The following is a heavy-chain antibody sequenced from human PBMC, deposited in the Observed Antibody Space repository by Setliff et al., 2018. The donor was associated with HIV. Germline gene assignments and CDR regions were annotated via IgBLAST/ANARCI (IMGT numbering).Heavy chain of an antibody. CDR1: GYTFTTYY. CDR2: IIPIFGTA. Sequence: ASVKVSCKASGYTFTTYYMHWVRQAPGQGLEWMGGIIPIFGTANYAQKFQGRVTITADESTSTAYMELSSLRSEDTAVYYCARDRRGGWYGGSFDYWGQGTLVTVS. V-gene: IGHV1-69*13. J-gene: IGHJ4*02. CDR3: ARDRRGGWYGGSFDY. D-gene: IGHD6-19*01.